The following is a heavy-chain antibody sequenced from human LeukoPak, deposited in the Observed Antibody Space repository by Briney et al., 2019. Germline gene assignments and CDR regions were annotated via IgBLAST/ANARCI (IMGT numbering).Heavy chain of an antibody. V-gene: IGHV3-48*02. J-gene: IGHJ4*02. CDR2: ISSSSTI. CDR1: GFTFSSYS. Sequence: GGSLRLSCAASGFTFSSYSVNWVRQAPGKGLEWVSYISSSSTIYYADSVKGRFTISRDNAKNSLYLQMNSLRDEDTAVYYCARDSVAWGSSRYYFDYWGQGTLVTVSS. CDR3: ARDSVAWGSSRYYFDY. D-gene: IGHD3-16*02.